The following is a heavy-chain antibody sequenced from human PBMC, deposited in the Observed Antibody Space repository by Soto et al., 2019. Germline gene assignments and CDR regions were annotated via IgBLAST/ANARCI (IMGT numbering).Heavy chain of an antibody. CDR2: IIPIFGTA. CDR1: GGTFSSYA. V-gene: IGHV1-69*13. Sequence: ASVKVSCKASGGTFSSYAISWVRQAPGQGLEWMGGIIPIFGTANYAQKFQGRVTITADESTSTAYMELSSLRSEDTAVYYCARDRYYYDSSGYYSSFDYWGQGTLVTVSS. D-gene: IGHD3-22*01. J-gene: IGHJ4*02. CDR3: ARDRYYYDSSGYYSSFDY.